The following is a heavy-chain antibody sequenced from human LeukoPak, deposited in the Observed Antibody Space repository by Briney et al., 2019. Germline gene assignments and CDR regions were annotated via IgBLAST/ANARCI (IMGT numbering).Heavy chain of an antibody. CDR1: GLTFSSYG. J-gene: IGHJ4*02. CDR3: AKDQVGAILWFDN. D-gene: IGHD1-26*01. CDR2: ISGSGGKT. Sequence: GGSLRLSCAASGLTFSSYGMSWVRQAPGKGLDWVSAISGSGGKTYHADSVKGRFTISRDNSKNTLYLQMNSLRAEDTAVYYCAKDQVGAILWFDNWGQGTLVTVSS. V-gene: IGHV3-23*01.